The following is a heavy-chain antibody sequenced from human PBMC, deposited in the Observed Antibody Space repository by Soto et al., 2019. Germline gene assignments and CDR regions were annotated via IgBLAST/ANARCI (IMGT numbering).Heavy chain of an antibody. Sequence: GGSLRLSCVASGFPFSYSFMAWVRQAPGKGLEWVSAISGAGITRSAHSMTGRFSISRDNSKNTLYLQMSSLRVEDTATYYCVKWHTSNFDSLPFTGFDYWGQGTQVTVSS. J-gene: IGHJ4*02. V-gene: IGHV3-23*01. CDR1: GFPFSYSF. D-gene: IGHD3-22*01. CDR3: VKWHTSNFDSLPFTGFDY. CDR2: ISGAGIT.